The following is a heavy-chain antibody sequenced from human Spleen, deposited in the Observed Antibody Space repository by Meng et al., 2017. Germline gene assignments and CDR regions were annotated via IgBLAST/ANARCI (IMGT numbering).Heavy chain of an antibody. Sequence: VEPHPWGDGLLKPSGTLSPPCVFSGGAFSDYHWSWIRQPPGKGLEWIGEINQSGGTNYNPSLESRATISVDTSKNQFSLKLSSVTAADMAVYYCARRNIGGVRAARPIGGYNNWFDPWGQGTLVTVSS. D-gene: IGHD6-6*01. CDR1: GGAFSDYH. J-gene: IGHJ5*02. CDR3: ARRNIGGVRAARPIGGYNNWFDP. CDR2: INQSGGT. V-gene: IGHV4-34*01.